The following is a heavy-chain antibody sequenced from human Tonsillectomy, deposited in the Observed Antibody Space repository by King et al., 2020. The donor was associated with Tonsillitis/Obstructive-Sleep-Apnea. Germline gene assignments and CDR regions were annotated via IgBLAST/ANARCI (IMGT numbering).Heavy chain of an antibody. CDR2: INPNSGGT. J-gene: IGHJ4*02. CDR1: GYTFTGYY. V-gene: IGHV1-2*02. CDR3: ARGPNDFWSGYYWFGDY. Sequence: QLVQSGAEVKKPGASVKVSCKASGYTFTGYYMLWVRQAPGQGLEWMGWINPNSGGTNYAQKFQGRVTMTRDTSISTAYMELSRLRSDDTAVYYCARGPNDFWSGYYWFGDYWGQGTLVTVSS. D-gene: IGHD3-3*01.